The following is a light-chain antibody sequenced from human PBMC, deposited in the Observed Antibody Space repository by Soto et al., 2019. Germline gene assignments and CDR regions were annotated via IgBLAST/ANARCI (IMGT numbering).Light chain of an antibody. J-gene: IGLJ3*02. Sequence: QLVLTQSSSASASLGSSVKLTCTLSSGHSSYIIAWHQQQPGKAPRYLMKLEGSGSYNKGSGVPDRFSGSSSGADRYLTISNLRSEDEADYYCETWDSNTRVFGGGTTLPVL. V-gene: IGLV4-60*03. CDR3: ETWDSNTRV. CDR2: LEGSGSY. CDR1: SGHSSYI.